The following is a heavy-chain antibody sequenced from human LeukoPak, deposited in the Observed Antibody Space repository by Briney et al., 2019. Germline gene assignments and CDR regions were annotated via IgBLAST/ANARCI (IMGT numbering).Heavy chain of an antibody. CDR1: AFNFASYT. V-gene: IGHV3-21*01. Sequence: TGGSLRLSCAVSAFNFASYTMNWVRQAPGKGLEWVASITGGSRFIYYADSVKDRFTISRDNAKRSLFLQMNSLRDEDTAMYYCTRDHEDSSGLGVFDIWGQGTVVAVTS. D-gene: IGHD3-22*01. CDR2: ITGGSRFI. J-gene: IGHJ3*02. CDR3: TRDHEDSSGLGVFDI.